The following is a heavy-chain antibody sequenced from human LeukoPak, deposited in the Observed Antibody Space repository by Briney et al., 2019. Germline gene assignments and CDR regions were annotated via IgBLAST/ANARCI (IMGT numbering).Heavy chain of an antibody. D-gene: IGHD4-17*01. CDR1: GFTFSTYS. V-gene: IGHV3-21*05. CDR2: ISISSTI. Sequence: GGSLRLSCAASGFTFSTYSMNWFRQAPGKGPEWLAYISISSTIYYADSVKGRFTISRDNAKNSLYLQMNSLRAEDTAVYYCARDSGYGDYLDYWGQGTLVTVSS. CDR3: ARDSGYGDYLDY. J-gene: IGHJ4*02.